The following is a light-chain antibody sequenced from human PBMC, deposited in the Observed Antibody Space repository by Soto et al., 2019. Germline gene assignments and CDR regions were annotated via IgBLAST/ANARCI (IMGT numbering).Light chain of an antibody. CDR2: DVS. J-gene: IGKJ4*01. Sequence: EIQLTISPSTLSASVVYIFTITCRASQSIRSFLAWYQQKPGKAPKLLIYDVSSLESGVPSRFGGSGSETEFTLTIRGLQPDDFATYYCQKYNTFSLNCGGGTKGDI. V-gene: IGKV1-5*01. CDR1: QSIRSF. CDR3: QKYNTFSLN.